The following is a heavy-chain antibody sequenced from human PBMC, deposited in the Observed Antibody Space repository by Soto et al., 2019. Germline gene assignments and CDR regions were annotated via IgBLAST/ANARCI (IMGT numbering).Heavy chain of an antibody. Sequence: PGGSLRLSCAASGFSFNIYAMSWVRQAPGEGLEWVSGISGSGDRTHYVDSVKGRFTISRDNVKNTLYLQMNSLRAEDTAVYYCAKASTYEYVWGSFRYYFDHWGQGALVTVSS. CDR1: GFSFNIYA. CDR3: AKASTYEYVWGSFRYYFDH. D-gene: IGHD3-16*02. J-gene: IGHJ4*02. CDR2: ISGSGDRT. V-gene: IGHV3-23*01.